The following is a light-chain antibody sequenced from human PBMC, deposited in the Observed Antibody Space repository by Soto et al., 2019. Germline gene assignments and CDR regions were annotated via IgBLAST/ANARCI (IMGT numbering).Light chain of an antibody. CDR3: SAFTRSNSYV. CDR1: SSDVGAYNY. Sequence: QSALTQPASVSGSPGQSITISCTGTSSDVGAYNYVSWYQQHPGKVPKLMIYDVSDRPSGVSNRFSGPKSGNTASLTISGLQAEDEADYYCSAFTRSNSYVFGPGTKLTVL. V-gene: IGLV2-14*03. J-gene: IGLJ1*01. CDR2: DVS.